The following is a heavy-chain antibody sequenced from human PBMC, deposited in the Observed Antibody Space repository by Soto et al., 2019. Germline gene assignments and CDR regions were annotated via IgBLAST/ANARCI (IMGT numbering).Heavy chain of an antibody. CDR2: ISWNSVSI. D-gene: IGHD5-12*01. J-gene: IGHJ4*02. CDR1: GFPFDDYA. Sequence: GGSLRLSCAASGFPFDDYAMHWVRQAPGKGPEWVSGISWNSVSIGYADAVRGRCTISRNNAKNSMYLQMNSLRPEDKALYYCTKVRYSGYDTPGYFDSWGQGTLVTVSS. V-gene: IGHV3-9*01. CDR3: TKVRYSGYDTPGYFDS.